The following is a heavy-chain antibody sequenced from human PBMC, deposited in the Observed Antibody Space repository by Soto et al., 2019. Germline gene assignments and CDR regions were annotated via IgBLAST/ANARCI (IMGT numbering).Heavy chain of an antibody. CDR2: INAGNGNT. Sequence: ASVKVSCKASGYTFTSYAMHWVRQAPGQRLEWMGWINAGNGNTKYSQKFQGRVTITRDTSASTAYMELSSLRSEDTAVYYCARDLLNYYDSSGYWDGWFDPWGQGTLVTVS. V-gene: IGHV1-3*01. CDR3: ARDLLNYYDSSGYWDGWFDP. D-gene: IGHD3-22*01. J-gene: IGHJ5*02. CDR1: GYTFTSYA.